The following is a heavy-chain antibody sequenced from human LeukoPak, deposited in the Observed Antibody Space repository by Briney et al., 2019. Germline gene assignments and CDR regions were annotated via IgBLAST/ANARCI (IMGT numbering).Heavy chain of an antibody. CDR1: GGSISGYY. J-gene: IGHJ4*02. Sequence: SETLSLTCTVSGGSISGYYWSWIRQPAGKGLEWIGRIYTSGSTNYNPSLKSRVTISVDKPKNQLSLKLSSVTAADSAVYYCAGRDYWGQGILVTVSS. CDR3: AGRDY. CDR2: IYTSGST. V-gene: IGHV4-4*07.